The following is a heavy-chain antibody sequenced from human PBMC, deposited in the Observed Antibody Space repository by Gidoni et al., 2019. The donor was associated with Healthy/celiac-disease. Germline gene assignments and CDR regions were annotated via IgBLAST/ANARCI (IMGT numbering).Heavy chain of an antibody. V-gene: IGHV3-49*03. Sequence: EVQLVESGGGLVQPGRSLRLSCTASGFTSGVFVMGWFRQAPGKGLGWVGFIRSKAYGVTTEDAASVKGRFTISREDSKSIAYLQMNSLKTEDTAVYYCTRDDTIFGVVPIPPFAFDIWGQGTMVTVSS. D-gene: IGHD3-3*01. J-gene: IGHJ3*02. CDR2: IRSKAYGVTT. CDR3: TRDDTIFGVVPIPPFAFDI. CDR1: GFTSGVFV.